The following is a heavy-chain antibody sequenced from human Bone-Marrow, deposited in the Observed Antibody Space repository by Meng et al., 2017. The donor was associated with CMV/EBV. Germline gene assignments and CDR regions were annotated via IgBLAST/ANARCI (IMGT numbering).Heavy chain of an antibody. CDR2: INWNGGST. D-gene: IGHD3-3*01. CDR1: GFTFDDYG. Sequence: GGSLRLSCAASGFTFDDYGMSWVRQAPGKGLEWVSGINWNGGSTGYADSVKGRFTISRDNAKNSLYLQMNSLRDEDTAVYYCARDVVLSARYDFWNYWGQGTRVTVSS. V-gene: IGHV3-20*04. J-gene: IGHJ4*02. CDR3: ARDVVLSARYDFWNY.